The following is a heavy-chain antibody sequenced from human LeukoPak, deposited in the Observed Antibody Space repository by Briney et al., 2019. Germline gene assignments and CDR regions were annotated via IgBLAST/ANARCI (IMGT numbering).Heavy chain of an antibody. D-gene: IGHD5-24*01. CDR2: INPGGGNT. V-gene: IGHV1-46*01. CDR3: ARIRDGYNDAYDI. CDR1: GYTFTNYY. J-gene: IGHJ3*02. Sequence: ASVRVSCKASGYTFTNYYIHWVRQAPGQGLEWMGLINPGGGNTNYAQNFQGRVTMTRDTFASTVYMELSSLRSEDTAIYYCARIRDGYNDAYDIWGQGTVVTVPS.